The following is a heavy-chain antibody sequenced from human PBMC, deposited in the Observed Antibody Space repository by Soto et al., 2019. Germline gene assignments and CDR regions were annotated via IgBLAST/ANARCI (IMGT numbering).Heavy chain of an antibody. D-gene: IGHD6-19*01. Sequence: QVQLVESGGGVVQPGRSLRLSCAASGFTFSSYGMHWFRQAPGKGLEWVAVISYDGSNKYYADSVKGRFTISRDNSKNTLYLQMNSLRAEDTAVYYFAKSEGRQWLVLYFQHCGQGTLVTVSS. CDR1: GFTFSSYG. V-gene: IGHV3-30*18. J-gene: IGHJ1*01. CDR2: ISYDGSNK. CDR3: AKSEGRQWLVLYFQH.